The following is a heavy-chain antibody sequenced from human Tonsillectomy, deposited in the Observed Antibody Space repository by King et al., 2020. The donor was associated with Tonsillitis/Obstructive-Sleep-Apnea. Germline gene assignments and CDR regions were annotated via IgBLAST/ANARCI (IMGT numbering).Heavy chain of an antibody. V-gene: IGHV3-21*01. D-gene: IGHD2-21*02. CDR1: GFTFSSYS. CDR3: ARDPFFGGDCYPAGFDY. CDR2: ISSSSSYI. J-gene: IGHJ4*02. Sequence: VQLVESGGGLVKPGGSLRLSCAASGFTFSSYSMNWVRQAPGKGLEWVSSISSSSSYIYYADSVKGRFTISRDNAKNSLYLQMNSLRAEDTAVYYCARDPFFGGDCYPAGFDYWGQGTLVTVSS.